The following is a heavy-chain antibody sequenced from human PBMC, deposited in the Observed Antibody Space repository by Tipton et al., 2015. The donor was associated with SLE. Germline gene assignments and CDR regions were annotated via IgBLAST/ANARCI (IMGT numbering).Heavy chain of an antibody. CDR2: INHSGST. D-gene: IGHD3-10*01. CDR1: GGSFSGYY. J-gene: IGHJ4*02. V-gene: IGHV4-34*01. CDR3: ARDSPRGGFDY. Sequence: TLSLTCAVYGGSFSGYYWSWIRQPPGKGLEWIGEINHSGSTNYNPSLKSRVTISVDTSKNQFSLRLSSVTAADTAVYYCARDSPRGGFDYWGQGTLVTVSS.